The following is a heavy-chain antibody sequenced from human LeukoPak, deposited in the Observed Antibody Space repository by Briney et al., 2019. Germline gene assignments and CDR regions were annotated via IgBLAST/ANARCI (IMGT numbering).Heavy chain of an antibody. CDR1: GYTFTNYW. CDR2: MYPGDSDT. D-gene: IGHD1-26*01. Sequence: GESLKISCKGSGYTFTNYWIGWVRQMPGKGLEWMGIMYPGDSDTRYSPSFQGQVTISADRSSSTAYLQWSSLKSSDTAMYHCARLGVGATYFDYWGQGTLVTVSS. CDR3: ARLGVGATYFDY. J-gene: IGHJ4*02. V-gene: IGHV5-51*01.